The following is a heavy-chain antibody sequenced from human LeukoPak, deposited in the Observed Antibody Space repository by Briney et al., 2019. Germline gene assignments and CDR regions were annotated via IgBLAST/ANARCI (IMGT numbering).Heavy chain of an antibody. D-gene: IGHD5-18*01. J-gene: IGHJ4*02. CDR2: ISVHNGDT. CDR3: ARDLIGYSYGLMSDY. Sequence: ASVKVSCKASGYSFITYGISWVRRAPGQGLEWMGWISVHNGDTNYAQKFQGRVTMTTDTSTDTAYMELNKLTSDDTAIYYCARDLIGYSYGLMSDYWGQGTLVTVSS. CDR1: GYSFITYG. V-gene: IGHV1-18*01.